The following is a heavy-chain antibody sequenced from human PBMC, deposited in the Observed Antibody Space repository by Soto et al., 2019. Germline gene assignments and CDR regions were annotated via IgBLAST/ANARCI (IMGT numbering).Heavy chain of an antibody. D-gene: IGHD5-18*01. CDR1: GFTFTSSA. CDR2: IVVGSGNT. V-gene: IGHV1-58*01. CDR3: AADLYTDTAMVYYYYYGMDV. Sequence: GASVKVSCKASGFTFTSSAVQWVRQARGQRLELIGWIVVGSGNTNYAQKFQERVTITRDMSTSTAYMELSSLRSEDTAVYYCAADLYTDTAMVYYYYYGMDVWGQGTTVTVYS. J-gene: IGHJ6*02.